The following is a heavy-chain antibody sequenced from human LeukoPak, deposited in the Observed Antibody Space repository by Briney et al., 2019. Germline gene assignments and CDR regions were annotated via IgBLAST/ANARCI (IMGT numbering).Heavy chain of an antibody. CDR3: ARDGDAATQYLQH. Sequence: GGSLRLSCAASGFTFSSYAMHWVRQAPGKGLEYVSAISSNGGSTYYANSVKGRFTISRDNSKNTLYLQMGSLRAEDMAVYYCARDGDAATQYLQHWGQGTLVTVSS. CDR1: GFTFSSYA. V-gene: IGHV3-64*01. J-gene: IGHJ1*01. CDR2: ISSNGGST. D-gene: IGHD6-25*01.